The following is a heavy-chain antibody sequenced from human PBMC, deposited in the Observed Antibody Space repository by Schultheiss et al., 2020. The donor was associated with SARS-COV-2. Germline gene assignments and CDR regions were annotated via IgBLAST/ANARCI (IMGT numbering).Heavy chain of an antibody. J-gene: IGHJ5*02. CDR1: GFTVSSNY. D-gene: IGHD2-2*01. Sequence: GGSLRLSCAASGFTVSSNYMSWVRQAPGKGLEWVSSISSSSSYIYYADSVKGRFTISRDNAKNSLYLQMNSLRAEDTAVYYCARSYRYCSSTSCSGWFDPWGQGTLVTVSS. CDR2: ISSSSSYI. V-gene: IGHV3-21*01. CDR3: ARSYRYCSSTSCSGWFDP.